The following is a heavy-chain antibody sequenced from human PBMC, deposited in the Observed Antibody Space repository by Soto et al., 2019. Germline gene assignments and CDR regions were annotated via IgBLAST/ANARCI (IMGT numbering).Heavy chain of an antibody. CDR2: ISSGGYT. J-gene: IGHJ3*02. CDR1: GFTFTTYA. Sequence: GGSLRLSCAPSGFTFTTYAMSWVRQAPGKGLEWVSSISSGGYTYYADSVKGRFTISRDSSKNTLYLQMNNLRAEDTATYYCAKDYSSGYYAFDIWGRGTMVTVSS. D-gene: IGHD3-22*01. V-gene: IGHV3-23*01. CDR3: AKDYSSGYYAFDI.